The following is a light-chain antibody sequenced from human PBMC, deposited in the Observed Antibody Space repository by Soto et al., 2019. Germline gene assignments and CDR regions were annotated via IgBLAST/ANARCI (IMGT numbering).Light chain of an antibody. CDR1: QSVSSNY. Sequence: EIVLTQSPGTLSLSPGERATLSCRASQSVSSNYLAWYQQKPGQAPRLLIYGASNRATGIPDRFSDSGSGTGFTLTISRLEPEDFAVYFCQQYGSSPPFTFGQGTKVEIK. V-gene: IGKV3-20*01. J-gene: IGKJ2*01. CDR2: GAS. CDR3: QQYGSSPPFT.